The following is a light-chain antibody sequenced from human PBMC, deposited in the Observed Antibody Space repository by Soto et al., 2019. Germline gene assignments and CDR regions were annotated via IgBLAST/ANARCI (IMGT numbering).Light chain of an antibody. Sequence: DIQMTPSLSTLPASVLDIVNITCRASQSISNWLAWYQQKPGKAPKLLIYDASSLESGVPSRFSGSGSGTEFSLTISSLQPDDFATFYCQQYSSFSRTFGQGTKVDIK. CDR3: QQYSSFSRT. CDR2: DAS. V-gene: IGKV1-5*01. CDR1: QSISNW. J-gene: IGKJ1*01.